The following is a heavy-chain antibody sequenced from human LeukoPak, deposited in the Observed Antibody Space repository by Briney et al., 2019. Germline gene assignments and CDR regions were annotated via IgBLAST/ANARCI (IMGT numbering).Heavy chain of an antibody. J-gene: IGHJ4*02. CDR1: GFTFSSYW. CDR3: AKGTLRFLEWLFVVY. CDR2: IEQDGSEK. D-gene: IGHD3-3*01. Sequence: GALRLSCAASGFTFSSYWMSWVRQAPGKGLEWVANIEQDGSEKYYVDSVKGRFTISRDNSKNTLYLQMNSLRAEDTAVYYCAKGTLRFLEWLFVVYWGQGTLVTVSS. V-gene: IGHV3-7*03.